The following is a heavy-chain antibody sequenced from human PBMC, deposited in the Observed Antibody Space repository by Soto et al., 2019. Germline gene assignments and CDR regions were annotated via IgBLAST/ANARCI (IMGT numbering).Heavy chain of an antibody. CDR3: ARESEDLTSNFDY. Sequence: PGRFLRLSCAASGFTFTRYSMNWVRQAPGKGLEWVSSISSTTNYIYYGDSMKGRFTISRDNAKNSLYLEMNSLRAEDTAVYYCARESEDLTSNFDYWGQGTLVTVSS. J-gene: IGHJ4*02. CDR2: ISSTTNYI. V-gene: IGHV3-21*06. CDR1: GFTFTRYS.